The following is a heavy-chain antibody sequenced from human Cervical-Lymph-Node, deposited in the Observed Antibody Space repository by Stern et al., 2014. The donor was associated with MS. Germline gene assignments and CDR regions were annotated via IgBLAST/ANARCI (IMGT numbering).Heavy chain of an antibody. V-gene: IGHV3-21*01. D-gene: IGHD4-11*01. CDR3: ARDGDYSVGLFGLDV. Sequence: EVQLEESGGGLVKPGGSLRLSCAASGFTFSSYTMNWVRQAPGKGLEWLSSVSGGSAYIYYADSVEGRFTVSRDNAKNSLYLQLSSLRAEDTALYFCARDGDYSVGLFGLDVWGQGTTVTVSS. CDR2: VSGGSAYI. J-gene: IGHJ6*02. CDR1: GFTFSSYT.